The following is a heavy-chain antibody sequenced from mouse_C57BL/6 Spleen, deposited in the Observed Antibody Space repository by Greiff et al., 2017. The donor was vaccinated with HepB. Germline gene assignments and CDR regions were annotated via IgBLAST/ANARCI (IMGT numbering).Heavy chain of an antibody. D-gene: IGHD2-4*01. V-gene: IGHV1-50*01. CDR1: GYTFTSYW. J-gene: IGHJ4*01. CDR3: ARRDDYDDGFYAMDY. CDR2: IDPSDSYT. Sequence: VQLQQSGAELVKPGASVKLSCKASGYTFTSYWMQWVKQRPGQGLEWIGEIDPSDSYTNYNQKFKGKATLTVDTSSSPAYMQLSSLTSEDSAVYYCARRDDYDDGFYAMDYWGQGTSVTVSS.